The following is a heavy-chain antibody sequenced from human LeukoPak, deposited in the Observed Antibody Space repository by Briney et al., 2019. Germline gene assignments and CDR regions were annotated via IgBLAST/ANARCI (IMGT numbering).Heavy chain of an antibody. CDR1: GYSFTSYW. CDR3: ARHDYDWGSYSDY. V-gene: IGHV5-51*01. D-gene: IGHD3-16*01. CDR2: IYAGDSDN. Sequence: GESLKTSCKAPGYSFTSYWIGWVGQMPGKGLGWMGIIYAGDSDNRYSPSFQGQVTIPAANPITTSYLQWSSLEATAPAMIYCARHDYDWGSYSDYWGQGTLVTVSS. J-gene: IGHJ4*02.